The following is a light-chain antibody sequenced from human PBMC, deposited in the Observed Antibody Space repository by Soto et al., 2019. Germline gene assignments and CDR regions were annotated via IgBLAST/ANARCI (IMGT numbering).Light chain of an antibody. CDR3: SSYTSSDTVI. CDR2: EIR. V-gene: IGLV2-14*03. Sequence: ALTQPASVSGSPGQSITISCSGTISDVGGYQYVSWYQQHPGKAPKLLIYEIRLRPSGISTRFSGSKSGNTASLTISGLQAEDEADYYCSSYTSSDTVIFGGGTKLTVL. CDR1: ISDVGGYQY. J-gene: IGLJ2*01.